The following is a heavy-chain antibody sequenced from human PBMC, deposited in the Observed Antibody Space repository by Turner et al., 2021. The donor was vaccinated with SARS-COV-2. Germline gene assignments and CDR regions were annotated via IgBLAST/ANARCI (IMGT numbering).Heavy chain of an antibody. Sequence: EVQLVESGGGLVQPGGSLRLSCAAAGFTFSSYWMNWVRQAPGKGLVLVSRINSDGSSTSYADSVKVRFTISRDNAKNTLYLQMNSLRAEDTAVYYCARVGIAAAGPTFYYYYYGMDVWGQGPTVTVSS. CDR3: ARVGIAAAGPTFYYYYYGMDV. CDR1: GFTFSSYW. V-gene: IGHV3-74*01. CDR2: INSDGSST. J-gene: IGHJ6*02. D-gene: IGHD6-13*01.